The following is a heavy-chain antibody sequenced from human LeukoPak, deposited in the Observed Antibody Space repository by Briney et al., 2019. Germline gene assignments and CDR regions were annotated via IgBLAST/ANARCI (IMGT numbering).Heavy chain of an antibody. CDR3: ARVYGSGSPFPHRYGMDV. CDR1: GGTFSSYT. CDR2: IIPILGIA. D-gene: IGHD3-10*01. J-gene: IGHJ6*02. Sequence: ASVKVSCKASGGTFSSYTISWVRQAPGQGLEWMGRIIPILGIANYAQKFQGRVTITADKSTSTAYMELSSLRSEDTAVCYCARVYGSGSPFPHRYGMDVWGQGTTVTVSS. V-gene: IGHV1-69*02.